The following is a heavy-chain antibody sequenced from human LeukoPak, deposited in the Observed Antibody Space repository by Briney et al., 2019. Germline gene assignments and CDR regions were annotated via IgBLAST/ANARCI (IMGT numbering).Heavy chain of an antibody. V-gene: IGHV6-1*01. J-gene: IGHJ1*01. D-gene: IGHD6-13*01. CDR1: GDSVSSNSAA. CDR2: TYYRSKWYN. Sequence: SQTLSLTCAISGDSVSSNSAAWNWIRQSPSRGLEWLGRTYYRSKWYNDYAVSVKSRITINPDTSKNQFSLQLNSVTPEDTAVYYCARGRAAAGEHQEYFQHWGQGTLVTVSS. CDR3: ARGRAAAGEHQEYFQH.